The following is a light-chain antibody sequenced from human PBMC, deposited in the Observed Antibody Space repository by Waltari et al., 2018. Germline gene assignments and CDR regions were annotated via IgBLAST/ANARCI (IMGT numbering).Light chain of an antibody. CDR3: QQYFDIQWT. Sequence: DIVLTQSPDSLTVALGPRAALHRTSSQPVPVTSYNKHYLAWYRQKAGQPPEALICWASTRVSGVPDRFSGSGSGTEFTLTISSLQPEDVAIYYCQQYFDIQWTFGQGTKVEIK. V-gene: IGKV4-1*01. CDR1: QPVPVTSYNKHY. CDR2: WAS. J-gene: IGKJ1*01.